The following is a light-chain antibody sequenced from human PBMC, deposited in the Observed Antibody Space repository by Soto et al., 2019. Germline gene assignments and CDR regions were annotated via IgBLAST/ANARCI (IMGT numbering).Light chain of an antibody. Sequence: QPVLTQSPSASASLGASVKLTCTLSSGHNTYAIAWHQQQPEKGPRYLMKLNSDGSHSKGDGIPDRFSGSSSGAERYLTISSHPSDDDADYYYHSGSSSNWVFGGGTKLTVL. J-gene: IGLJ3*02. V-gene: IGLV4-69*01. CDR2: LNSDGSH. CDR3: HSGSSSNWV. CDR1: SGHNTYA.